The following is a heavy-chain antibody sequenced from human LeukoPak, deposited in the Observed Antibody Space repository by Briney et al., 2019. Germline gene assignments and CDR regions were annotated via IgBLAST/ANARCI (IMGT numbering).Heavy chain of an antibody. CDR2: ISAYNGNT. CDR3: AREPLGYCSSTSCYQQPGVDY. CDR1: GYTFTSYG. Sequence: GASVKVSCKASGYTFTSYGISWVRQAPGQGLEWMGWISAYNGNTNYAQKLQGRVTMTTDTSTSTAYMELRSLRSDDTAVYYCAREPLGYCSSTSCYQQPGVDYWGQGTLVTVSS. D-gene: IGHD2-2*01. V-gene: IGHV1-18*01. J-gene: IGHJ4*02.